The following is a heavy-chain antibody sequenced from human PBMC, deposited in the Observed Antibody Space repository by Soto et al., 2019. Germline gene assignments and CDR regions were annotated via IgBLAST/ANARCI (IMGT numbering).Heavy chain of an antibody. Sequence: GESLKISCKGSGYSFTNYWITWVRQMPGKGLEWLGRVDPTDSYSNYSPSFQGHVTISADKSISTAYLQWSSLKASDTAMYYCARSSYSSGWYEIYYYYGMDVWGQGTTVTVSS. V-gene: IGHV5-10-1*01. CDR3: ARSSYSSGWYEIYYYYGMDV. D-gene: IGHD6-19*01. CDR2: VDPTDSYS. J-gene: IGHJ6*02. CDR1: GYSFTNYW.